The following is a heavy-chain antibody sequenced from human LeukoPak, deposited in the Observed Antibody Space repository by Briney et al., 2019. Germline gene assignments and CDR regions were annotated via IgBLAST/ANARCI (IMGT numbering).Heavy chain of an antibody. CDR2: ISYDGSNK. CDR3: ARDRHRVRGVIMAVFDP. J-gene: IGHJ5*02. V-gene: IGHV3-30-3*01. Sequence: PGGSLRLSCAASGFTFSSYAMHWVRQAPGKGLEWVAVISYDGSNKYYADSVKGRFTISRDNSKNTLYLQMNSLRAEDTAVYYCARDRHRVRGVIMAVFDPWGQGTLVTVSS. CDR1: GFTFSSYA. D-gene: IGHD3-10*01.